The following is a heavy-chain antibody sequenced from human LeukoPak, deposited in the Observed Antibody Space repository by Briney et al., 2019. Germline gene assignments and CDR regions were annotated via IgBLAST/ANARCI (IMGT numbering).Heavy chain of an antibody. D-gene: IGHD5-12*01. J-gene: IGHJ4*02. CDR3: ARISGYGHFDY. V-gene: IGHV3-21*01. Sequence: PGGSLRLSCAASGFTFSSYSMNWVRQAPGKGLEWVSSISSSISYIYYADSVKGRFTISRDNAKNSLYLQMNSLRAEDTAVYYCARISGYGHFDYWGQGTLVTVSS. CDR2: ISSSISYI. CDR1: GFTFSSYS.